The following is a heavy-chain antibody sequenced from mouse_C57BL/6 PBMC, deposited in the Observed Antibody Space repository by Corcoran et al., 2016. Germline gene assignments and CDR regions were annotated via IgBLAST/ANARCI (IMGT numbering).Heavy chain of an antibody. V-gene: IGHV1-26*01. CDR2: INPNNGGT. CDR1: GYTFTDYY. Sequence: EVQLQQSGPELVKPGASVKISCKASGYTFTDYYMNWVKQSHGKSLEWIGDINPNNGGTSYNQKFKGKATLTVDKSSSTAYMELRSLTSEDSAVYYCARWGGWLLLRSDYWGQGTTLTVSS. CDR3: ARWGGWLLLRSDY. D-gene: IGHD2-3*01. J-gene: IGHJ2*01.